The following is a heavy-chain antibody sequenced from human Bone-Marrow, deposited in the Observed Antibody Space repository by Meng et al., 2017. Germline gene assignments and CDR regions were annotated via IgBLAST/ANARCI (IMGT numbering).Heavy chain of an antibody. V-gene: IGHV5-51*01. J-gene: IGHJ3*02. CDR2: IYPGDSDT. D-gene: IGHD3-10*01. Sequence: GGSLRLSCKGSGYSFTSYWIGWVRQMPGKGLEWMGIIYPGDSDTRYSPSFQGQVTISADKSISTAYLQWGSLKASDTAMYYCASLRRVLLWFGGGFEDAFDIWGQGTMVTVSS. CDR3: ASLRRVLLWFGGGFEDAFDI. CDR1: GYSFTSYW.